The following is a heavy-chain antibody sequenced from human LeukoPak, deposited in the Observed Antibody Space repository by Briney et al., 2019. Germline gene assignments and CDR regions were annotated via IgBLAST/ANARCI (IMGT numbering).Heavy chain of an antibody. V-gene: IGHV1-2*02. Sequence: VASVKVSCKASGYTITDYYIHWVRQAPGQGLEWMGWINPNSGGTNYAQKFQGRVTMTSDTSISTAYMELSRLRSDDTALYYCTRGSYYDSSGYSGARLFDYWGQGTPVTVPS. D-gene: IGHD3-22*01. CDR2: INPNSGGT. J-gene: IGHJ4*02. CDR1: GYTITDYY. CDR3: TRGSYYDSSGYSGARLFDY.